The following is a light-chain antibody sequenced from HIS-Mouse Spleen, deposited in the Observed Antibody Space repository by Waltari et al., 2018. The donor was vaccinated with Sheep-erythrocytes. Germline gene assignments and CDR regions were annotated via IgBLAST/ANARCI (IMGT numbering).Light chain of an antibody. CDR3: CSYAGSSTPWV. Sequence: QSALTQPASVSGSPGQAITIPCTGTSSDVGSYILVSWYQQHPGKAPQLMIYEGSKRPSGISNRFSGSRSGTTASLTISGLQAEDEADYYCCSYAGSSTPWVFGGGTKLTVL. J-gene: IGLJ3*02. CDR2: EGS. V-gene: IGLV2-23*01. CDR1: SSDVGSYIL.